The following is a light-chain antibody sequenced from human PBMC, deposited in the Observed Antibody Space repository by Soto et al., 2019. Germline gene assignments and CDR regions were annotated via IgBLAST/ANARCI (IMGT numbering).Light chain of an antibody. CDR1: RSNVGNNY. Sequence: QSVLTQPPSVSAAPGQTVSISCSGSRSNVGNNYVSWYQLLPGTAPKLLIYDKNERPSEIADRFSGSRSGSSATLVISGLQTGDEADYFCGTWYSSLSTGVFGGGTKVTVL. CDR2: DKN. J-gene: IGLJ2*01. V-gene: IGLV1-51*01. CDR3: GTWYSSLSTGV.